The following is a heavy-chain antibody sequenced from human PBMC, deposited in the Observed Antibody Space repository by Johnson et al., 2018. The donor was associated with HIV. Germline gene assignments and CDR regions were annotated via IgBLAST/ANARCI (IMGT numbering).Heavy chain of an antibody. CDR2: ISVSGDST. J-gene: IGHJ3*02. CDR1: GFTFSNYA. V-gene: IGHV3-23*04. CDR3: TSPRGGLVTRDAFDI. D-gene: IGHD1-1*01. Sequence: VQLVESGGGLVQPGGSLRLSCAASGFTFSNYAMTWVRQSPGKGLEWVSTISVSGDSTYYADSVKGRFTISRETSKNTLYVQMNSLKTEDTAVYYCTSPRGGLVTRDAFDIWGQGTMVTVSS.